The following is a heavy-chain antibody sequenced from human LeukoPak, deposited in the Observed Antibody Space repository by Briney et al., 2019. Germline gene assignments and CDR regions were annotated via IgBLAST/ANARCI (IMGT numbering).Heavy chain of an antibody. CDR1: GFTFSSYT. CDR2: IISNGGRT. D-gene: IGHD1-26*01. Sequence: GGSLTLSCAASGFTFSSYTMVWVRQAPGRGLEYVAAIISNGGRTHYTDAVKGRFTISRDNSENTVFLQMGSLRADDMAVYYCARVKMGATISDFYYYYRDVWGKGTTVNVSS. V-gene: IGHV3-64*02. CDR3: ARVKMGATISDFYYYYRDV. J-gene: IGHJ6*03.